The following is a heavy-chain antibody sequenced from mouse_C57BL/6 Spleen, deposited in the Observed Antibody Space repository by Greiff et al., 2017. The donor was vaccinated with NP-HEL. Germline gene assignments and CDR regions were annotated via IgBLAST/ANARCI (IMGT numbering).Heavy chain of an antibody. CDR3: ARSVLRPSEGFAY. D-gene: IGHD1-1*01. CDR1: GYTFTDYY. J-gene: IGHJ3*01. CDR2: INPYNGGT. V-gene: IGHV1-19*01. Sequence: EVQLQQSGPVLVKPGASVKMSCKASGYTFTDYYMNWVKQSHGKSLEWIGVINPYNGGTSYNQKFKGKATLTVDKSSSTAYMELNSLTSEDSAVYYCARSVLRPSEGFAYWGQGTLVTVSA.